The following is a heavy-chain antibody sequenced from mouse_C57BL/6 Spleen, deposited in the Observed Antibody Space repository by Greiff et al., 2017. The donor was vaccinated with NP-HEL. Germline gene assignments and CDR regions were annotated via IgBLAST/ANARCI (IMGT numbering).Heavy chain of an antibody. D-gene: IGHD1-1*01. J-gene: IGHJ1*03. CDR3: AHYYGSSLYWYFDV. V-gene: IGHV5-17*01. CDR1: GFTFSDYG. CDR2: ISSGSSTI. Sequence: EVHLVESGGGLVKPGGSLKLSCAASGFTFSDYGMHWVRQAPEKGLEWVAYISSGSSTIYYADTVKGRFTISRDNAKNTLFLQMTSLRSEDTAMYYCAHYYGSSLYWYFDVWGTGTTVTVSS.